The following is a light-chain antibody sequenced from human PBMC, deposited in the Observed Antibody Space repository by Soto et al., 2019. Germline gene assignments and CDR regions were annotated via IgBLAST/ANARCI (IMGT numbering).Light chain of an antibody. CDR1: SSDVGGYNS. J-gene: IGLJ3*02. CDR3: SSYTTSSTRG. CDR2: EVT. Sequence: QSALTQPASVSGSPGQSITISCTGTSSDVGGYNSVSWYQQHPGKAPKLMIYEVTSRPSGVSNRFSGSKSGNTASLTISGLQVDDEANYYCSSYTTSSTRGFGGGTQLTVL. V-gene: IGLV2-14*01.